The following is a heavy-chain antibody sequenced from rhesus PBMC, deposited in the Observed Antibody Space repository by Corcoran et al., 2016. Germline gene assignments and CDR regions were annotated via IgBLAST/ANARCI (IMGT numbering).Heavy chain of an antibody. J-gene: IGHJ2*01. D-gene: IGHD3-3*01. V-gene: IGHV4S7*01. Sequence: QVQLQESGPGLVKPSETLSLTCAVSGGSISGGYGWSWIRQPPGKGLEWIGHIFDSIGSTYYNPSLKSRVTISRDTSKNQFSLKLSSVTAADTAVYYCARDAGRGGLFGLPAWYFDLWGPGTPITISS. CDR3: ARDAGRGGLFGLPAWYFDL. CDR2: IFDSIGST. CDR1: GGSISGGYG.